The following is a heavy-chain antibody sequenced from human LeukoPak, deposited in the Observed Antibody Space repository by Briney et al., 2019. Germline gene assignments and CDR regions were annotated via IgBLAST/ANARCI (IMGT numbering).Heavy chain of an antibody. J-gene: IGHJ4*02. Sequence: PGGSLRLSCAASGFTFSDYYMSWFRQAPGKGLEWVSYVSGSGSPIYYADSVKGRFTISRDNAKNSLDLQMNSLRAEDTAVYYCARDRGVRGFTYGQPLDYWGQGTLVTVSS. D-gene: IGHD5-18*01. CDR3: ARDRGVRGFTYGQPLDY. V-gene: IGHV3-11*01. CDR1: GFTFSDYY. CDR2: VSGSGSPI.